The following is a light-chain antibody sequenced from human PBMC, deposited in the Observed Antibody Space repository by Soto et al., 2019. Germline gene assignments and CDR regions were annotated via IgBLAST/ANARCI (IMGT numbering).Light chain of an antibody. CDR1: QSISSY. CDR2: AAS. Sequence: DIQMTKNTSSLSASVGDRVTITCRASQSISSYLNWYQQKPGKAPKLLIYAASSLQSGVPSRFSGSGSGTDFTLTISSLQPEDFATYYCQQSYSTPITFGQGTRLEIK. V-gene: IGKV1-39*01. CDR3: QQSYSTPIT. J-gene: IGKJ5*01.